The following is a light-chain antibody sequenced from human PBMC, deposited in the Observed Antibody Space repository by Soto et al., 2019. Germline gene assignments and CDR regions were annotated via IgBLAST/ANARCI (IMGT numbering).Light chain of an antibody. V-gene: IGLV2-14*01. CDR1: SSDVGGYNY. CDR3: CSYTTSNTRQIV. J-gene: IGLJ1*01. Sequence: VLPQPASVSVFPGQSITISCTGTSSDVGGYNYVSWYQQHPGKAPKFMIYDVSNRPSGVSNRFSGSKSGNTASLTISGLQAEDEADYYCCSYTTSNTRQIVFGTGTKVTVL. CDR2: DVS.